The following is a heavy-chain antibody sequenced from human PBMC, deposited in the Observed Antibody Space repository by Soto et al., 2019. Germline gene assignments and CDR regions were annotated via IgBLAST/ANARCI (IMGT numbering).Heavy chain of an antibody. D-gene: IGHD3-10*01. CDR1: GFTFSSYG. CDR3: ARDRGFGEKGYFDY. CDR2: IWYDGSNK. J-gene: IGHJ4*02. Sequence: GGSLRLSCAASGFTFSSYGMHWVRQAPGKGLEWVAVIWYDGSNKYYADSVKGRFTISRDNSKNTLYLQMNSLRAEDTAVYYCARDRGFGEKGYFDYWGQGTLVTVSS. V-gene: IGHV3-33*01.